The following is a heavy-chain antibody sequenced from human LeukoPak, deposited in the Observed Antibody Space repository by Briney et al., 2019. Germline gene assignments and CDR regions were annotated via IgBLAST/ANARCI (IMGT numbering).Heavy chain of an antibody. Sequence: GASVKVSCKASGYIFTSYGISWVRQAPGQGLEWMGWISAYNGNTNYAQKLQGRVTMTTDTSTSTAYMELRSLRSDDTAVYYCARAFLAAAGNAFDIWGQGTMVTVSS. CDR1: GYIFTSYG. D-gene: IGHD6-13*01. CDR3: ARAFLAAAGNAFDI. V-gene: IGHV1-18*01. CDR2: ISAYNGNT. J-gene: IGHJ3*02.